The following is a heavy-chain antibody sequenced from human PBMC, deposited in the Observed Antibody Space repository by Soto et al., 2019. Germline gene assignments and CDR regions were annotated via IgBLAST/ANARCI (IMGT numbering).Heavy chain of an antibody. CDR1: GGSFSDYS. Sequence: PSETLSLTCAVYGGSFSDYSWTWIRQPPGKGLEWIGEINHSGSTYYNPSLKSRVTISVDTSKNELSLNLNSVTAADTAVYYCARGNRDYYDSSGYYFNYWGQGDLVT. CDR3: ARGNRDYYDSSGYYFNY. D-gene: IGHD3-22*01. V-gene: IGHV4-34*01. CDR2: INHSGST. J-gene: IGHJ4*02.